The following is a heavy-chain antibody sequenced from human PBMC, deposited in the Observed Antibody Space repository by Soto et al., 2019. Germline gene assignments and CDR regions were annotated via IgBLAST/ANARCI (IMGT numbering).Heavy chain of an antibody. CDR3: ARDLGYYASDGYFDY. Sequence: PGGSLRLSCAGSGFTFSDYYMSWIRQAPGKGLEWVSYISSSGNIIYYADSVKGRFTISRYNAKNSLYLQMNSLRAEDTAVYYCARDLGYYASDGYFDYWGQGTLVTVSS. CDR2: ISSSGNII. V-gene: IGHV3-11*01. D-gene: IGHD3-22*01. CDR1: GFTFSDYY. J-gene: IGHJ4*02.